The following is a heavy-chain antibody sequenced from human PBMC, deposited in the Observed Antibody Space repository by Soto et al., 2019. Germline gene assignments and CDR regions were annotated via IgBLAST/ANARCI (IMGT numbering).Heavy chain of an antibody. D-gene: IGHD3-22*01. Sequence: ASVKVSCKASGFTFTSSAVQWVRQARGQRLEWIGWIVVGSGNTNYAQKFQERVTITRDMSTSTAYMELSSLRSEDTAVYYCAAAYYYDSSGWEPPVNYYYGMDVWGQGTTVTVSS. J-gene: IGHJ6*02. CDR2: IVVGSGNT. CDR3: AAAYYYDSSGWEPPVNYYYGMDV. V-gene: IGHV1-58*01. CDR1: GFTFTSSA.